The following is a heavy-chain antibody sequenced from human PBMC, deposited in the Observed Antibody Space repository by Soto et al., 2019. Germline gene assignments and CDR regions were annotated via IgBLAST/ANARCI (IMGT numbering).Heavy chain of an antibody. CDR2: IYYSGST. V-gene: IGHV4-59*01. CDR3: ARSVEVVGATH. Sequence: PSETLSLTCTVSGGSISSYYWSWIRQPPGKGLEWIGYIYYSGSTNYNPSLKSRVTISVDTSKNQFSLKLSSVTAADTAVYYCARSVEVVGATHWGQGTLVTVSS. D-gene: IGHD2-15*01. CDR1: GGSISSYY. J-gene: IGHJ4*02.